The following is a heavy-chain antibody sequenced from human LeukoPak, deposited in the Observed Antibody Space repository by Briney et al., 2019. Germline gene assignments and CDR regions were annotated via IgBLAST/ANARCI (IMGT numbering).Heavy chain of an antibody. CDR3: ARHLMDDNGSGKWFDP. CDR2: IYHSGST. J-gene: IGHJ5*02. CDR1: SLSITTNYY. Sequence: PSETLSLTCTVSSLSITTNYYWGWIRQPPGKGLECIGVIYHSGSTYYSSSLRDRVAISVDTSRNQFSLKLYSVTAADTAVYYCARHLMDDNGSGKWFDPWGQGTLVTVSS. D-gene: IGHD3-10*01. V-gene: IGHV4-38-2*02.